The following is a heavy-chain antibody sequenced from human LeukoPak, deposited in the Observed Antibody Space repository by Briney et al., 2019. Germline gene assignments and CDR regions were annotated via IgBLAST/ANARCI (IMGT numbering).Heavy chain of an antibody. V-gene: IGHV3-48*03. CDR2: ISSSGSTI. D-gene: IGHD4-17*01. Sequence: GGSLRLSCAASGFTFSSYEMNWVRQAPGKGLEWVSYISSSGSTIYYADSVKGRFTISRDNAKNSLYLQMNSLRAEDTAVYYCAKAHDYGDYAGFDYWGQGTLVSVSS. J-gene: IGHJ4*02. CDR3: AKAHDYGDYAGFDY. CDR1: GFTFSSYE.